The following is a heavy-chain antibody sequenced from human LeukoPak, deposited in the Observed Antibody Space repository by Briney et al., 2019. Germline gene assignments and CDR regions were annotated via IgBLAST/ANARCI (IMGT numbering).Heavy chain of an antibody. CDR3: VGGDSREL. D-gene: IGHD3-22*01. J-gene: IGHJ4*02. CDR1: GFTFNTYT. CDR2: IGRTSVDK. Sequence: PGGSLRLSCAGSGFTFNTYTMNWVRQAPGKGLEWISSIGRTSVDKYYAASVRGRFTISRDNSKNSLYVGMSSLRAEDTAVYYCVGGDSRELWGQGTLVTVSS. V-gene: IGHV3-21*01.